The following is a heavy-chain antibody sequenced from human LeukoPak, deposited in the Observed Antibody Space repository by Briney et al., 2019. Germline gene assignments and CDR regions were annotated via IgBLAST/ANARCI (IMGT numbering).Heavy chain of an antibody. D-gene: IGHD3-10*01. Sequence: GGSLRLSCAASGFTFSSYAMSWVRQAPGKGLEWVSAISGSGGSTYYADSVKGRFTISRDNSKNTLYLQMSSLRAEDTAVYYCASGGYLDYFDYWGQGTLVTVSS. CDR3: ASGGYLDYFDY. J-gene: IGHJ4*02. CDR1: GFTFSSYA. CDR2: ISGSGGST. V-gene: IGHV3-23*01.